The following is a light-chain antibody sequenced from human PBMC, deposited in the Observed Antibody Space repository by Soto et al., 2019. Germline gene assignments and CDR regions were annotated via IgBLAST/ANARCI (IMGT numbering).Light chain of an antibody. Sequence: DIQLTQSPSFLSASVGDRVTITCRASQGTSSYLAWFQQKPGRAPKLLIYGASTLQSGVPARFSGSGSGTDFTLTISNLQPEDFATYYCQQLNSYPFTFGQGTRLEIK. V-gene: IGKV1-9*01. J-gene: IGKJ5*01. CDR3: QQLNSYPFT. CDR1: QGTSSY. CDR2: GAS.